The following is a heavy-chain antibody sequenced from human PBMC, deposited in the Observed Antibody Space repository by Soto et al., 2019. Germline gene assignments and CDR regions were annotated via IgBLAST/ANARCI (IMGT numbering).Heavy chain of an antibody. CDR3: ARDPVGTSTY. CDR2: IQSDGSST. V-gene: IGHV3-74*01. Sequence: EVQLVESGGGLVQPGGSLRLSCAASGFTFSSSWMHWVRQAPGKGLVWVSRIQSDGSSTSYADSVKGRFTISRDNSKNTLYLQRNGVRAGEAAVDYCARDPVGTSTYWGQGTLVTVSS. CDR1: GFTFSSSW. J-gene: IGHJ4*02. D-gene: IGHD1-7*01.